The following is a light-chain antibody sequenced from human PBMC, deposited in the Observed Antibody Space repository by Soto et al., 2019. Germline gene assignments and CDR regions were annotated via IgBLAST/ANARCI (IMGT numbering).Light chain of an antibody. CDR3: QSYDSSLSVV. CDR1: SSNIGAGYD. J-gene: IGLJ2*01. Sequence: QSVLTQPPSVSGALGQRVTISCTGSSSNIGAGYDVHWYQQLPGTAPKLLIYGNSNRPSGVPDRFSRSKSGTSASLAITGLQAEDEADYYCQSYDSSLSVVFGGGTKLTVL. V-gene: IGLV1-40*01. CDR2: GNS.